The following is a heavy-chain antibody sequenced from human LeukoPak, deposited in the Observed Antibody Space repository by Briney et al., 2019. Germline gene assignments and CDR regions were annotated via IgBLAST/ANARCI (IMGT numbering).Heavy chain of an antibody. J-gene: IGHJ4*02. CDR1: GYTFTSYA. V-gene: IGHV1-3*01. D-gene: IGHD3-22*01. Sequence: ASVKVSCKASGYTFTSYAMHWVRQAPGQRLEWMGWINAGNGNTKYSQKFQGRVTITRDTSASTAYMELSSLRSEDTAVYYCAGQTYYYDSSGYAFDYWGQGTLVTVSS. CDR2: INAGNGNT. CDR3: AGQTYYYDSSGYAFDY.